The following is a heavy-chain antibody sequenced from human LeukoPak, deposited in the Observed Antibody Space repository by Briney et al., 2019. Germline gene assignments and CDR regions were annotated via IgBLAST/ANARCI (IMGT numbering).Heavy chain of an antibody. Sequence: GGSLRLSCAASGFTFSSYEMNWVRQAPGKGLEWVSYISSSGSTIYYADSVKGRFTISRDNAKNSLYLQMNSLRAEDTAVYYCARTIWSGYSADAFDIWGQGTRVTVSS. CDR3: ARTIWSGYSADAFDI. V-gene: IGHV3-48*03. CDR1: GFTFSSYE. J-gene: IGHJ3*02. D-gene: IGHD3-3*01. CDR2: ISSSGSTI.